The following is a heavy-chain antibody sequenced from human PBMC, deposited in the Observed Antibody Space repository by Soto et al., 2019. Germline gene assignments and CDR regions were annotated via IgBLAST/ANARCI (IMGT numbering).Heavy chain of an antibody. D-gene: IGHD3-10*02. CDR3: ARWAPRMLAGDDAFDI. CDR2: ISGYNGNT. CDR1: GYTFTNHG. Sequence: ASVKVSCKASGYTFTNHGSSWVRQAPGEGLEWLGWISGYNGNTKYEQKLQGRVTMTTDPYTSTAYMELRSLRSDDTAVYYCARWAPRMLAGDDAFDIGG. J-gene: IGHJ3*02. V-gene: IGHV1-18*01.